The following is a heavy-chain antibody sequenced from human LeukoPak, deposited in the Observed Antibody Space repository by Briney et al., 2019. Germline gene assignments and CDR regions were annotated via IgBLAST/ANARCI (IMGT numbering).Heavy chain of an antibody. D-gene: IGHD3-22*01. V-gene: IGHV3-43*02. CDR2: ISGDGGST. CDR3: AKDITRYSSGRDNWFDP. CDR1: GFTFDDYA. Sequence: GSLRLSCAASGFTFDDYAMHWVRQVPGKGLEWVSLISGDGGSTYYADSVKGRFTISRDNSKNSLYLQMNSLRTEDTALYYCAKDITRYSSGRDNWFDPWGQGTLVTVSS. J-gene: IGHJ5*02.